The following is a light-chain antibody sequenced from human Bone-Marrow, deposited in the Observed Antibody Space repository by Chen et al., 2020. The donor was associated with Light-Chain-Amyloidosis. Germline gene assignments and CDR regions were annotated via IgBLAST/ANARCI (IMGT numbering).Light chain of an antibody. V-gene: IGLV3-25*03. CDR2: RDT. Sequence: YELTRQPSVSVSPGQTARITCSGDDLPTKYAYWYQQKPGQAPVLVIHRDTERPSGISERFSGSSSGTTATLTISGVQAEDEADYHCQSADSSGTYEVIFGGGTKLTVL. J-gene: IGLJ2*01. CDR3: QSADSSGTYEVI. CDR1: DLPTKY.